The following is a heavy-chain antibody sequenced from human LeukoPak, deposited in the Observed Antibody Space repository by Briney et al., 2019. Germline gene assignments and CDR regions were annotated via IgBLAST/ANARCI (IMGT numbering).Heavy chain of an antibody. Sequence: GGSLRLSCAASGFTFSNAWMSWVRQAPGKGLEWVGRIKSKTDGGTTDYAAPVKGRFTISRDNAKSTLYLQMNSLTAEDTAVYYCVKVGPTYSLGALDIWGQGTMVTVSS. CDR2: IKSKTDGGTT. V-gene: IGHV3-15*05. CDR1: GFTFSNAW. CDR3: VKVGPTYSLGALDI. D-gene: IGHD1-26*01. J-gene: IGHJ3*02.